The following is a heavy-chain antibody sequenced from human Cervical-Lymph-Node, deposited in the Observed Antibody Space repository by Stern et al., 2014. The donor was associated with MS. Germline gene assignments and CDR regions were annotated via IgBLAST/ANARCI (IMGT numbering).Heavy chain of an antibody. CDR3: AKGQLTSSWEAKHWFFDL. V-gene: IGHV3-30*18. Sequence: QVQLVESGGGVVQPGRSLRLSCAASGFTFYKYAMHWVRQAPGEGLEWVALISFDGDNKYYADSVQGRFTLSRDNSKNTLSVQMNNLRPDDTGVYYCAKGQLTSSWEAKHWFFDLWGRGTLVSVSS. J-gene: IGHJ2*01. CDR2: ISFDGDNK. D-gene: IGHD6-13*01. CDR1: GFTFYKYA.